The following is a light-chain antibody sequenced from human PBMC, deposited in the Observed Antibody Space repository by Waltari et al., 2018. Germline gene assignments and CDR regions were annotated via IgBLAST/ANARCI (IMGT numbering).Light chain of an antibody. CDR2: DVS. CDR3: CSYAGSYNYV. CDR1: STAVGGYNY. Sequence: QSALTQPRPVSGSPGPSVTISCTGTSTAVGGYNYFSWYQQHPGKAPKVMSYDVSKRPSGVPDRFSGSKSGNTASLTISGLQAEDEADYYCCSYAGSYNYVFGTGTKVTVL. J-gene: IGLJ1*01. V-gene: IGLV2-11*01.